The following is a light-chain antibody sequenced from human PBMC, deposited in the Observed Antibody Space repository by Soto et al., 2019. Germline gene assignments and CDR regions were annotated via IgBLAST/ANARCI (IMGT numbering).Light chain of an antibody. V-gene: IGKV1-5*03. CDR3: QQYKSYPYI. Sequence: DIQMTQSPSTLSAFVGDRVTISCRASQSINSWLAWYQQKPGKAPELLMQKASTLESGVPSRFSGSGSGTEFTLTISSLQPDDFASYYCQQYKSYPYIFGQGTKLEIK. CDR1: QSINSW. J-gene: IGKJ2*01. CDR2: KAS.